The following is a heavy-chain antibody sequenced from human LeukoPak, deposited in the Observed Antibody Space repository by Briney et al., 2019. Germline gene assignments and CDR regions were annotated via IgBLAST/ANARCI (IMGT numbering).Heavy chain of an antibody. V-gene: IGHV3-30*04. CDR2: ISYDGSNK. J-gene: IGHJ4*02. CDR1: GFTFSSYA. D-gene: IGHD4-17*01. CDR3: ARLAVTSDVEY. Sequence: GGSLRLSCAASGFTFSSYAMHWVRQAPGKGLEWVAVISYDGSNKYYADSVKGRFTISRDNSKNTLYLQMNSLRAEDTAVYYCARLAVTSDVEYWGQGTLVTVSS.